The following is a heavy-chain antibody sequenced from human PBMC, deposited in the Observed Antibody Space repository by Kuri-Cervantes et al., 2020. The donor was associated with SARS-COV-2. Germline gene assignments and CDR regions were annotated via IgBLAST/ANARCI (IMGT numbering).Heavy chain of an antibody. V-gene: IGHV4-30-4*08. Sequence: SETLSLTCTVSGGSISSSSYYWGWIRQPPGKGLEWIGYIYYSGSTYYNPSLKSRVTISVDTSKNQFSLKLSSVTAADTAVYYCARDGGLHEGYSYGYIDYWGQGTLVTVSS. CDR3: ARDGGLHEGYSYGYIDY. D-gene: IGHD5-18*01. J-gene: IGHJ4*02. CDR1: GGSISSSSYY. CDR2: IYYSGST.